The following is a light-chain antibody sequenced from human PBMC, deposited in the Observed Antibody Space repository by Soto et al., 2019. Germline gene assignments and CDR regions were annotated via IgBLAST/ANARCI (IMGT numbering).Light chain of an antibody. J-gene: IGKJ1*01. CDR3: QPYYNSPWA. CDR1: QSVLYSSNNKNF. CDR2: WAS. Sequence: DIVMTQSPDSLAVSLGERATINCKSSQSVLYSSNNKNFLAWYQKKPGQPPKLIISWASTRESGVPDRFSGSGAGTDFALTISSLQAEDVAVYFCQPYYNSPWAFGQGTKMEIK. V-gene: IGKV4-1*01.